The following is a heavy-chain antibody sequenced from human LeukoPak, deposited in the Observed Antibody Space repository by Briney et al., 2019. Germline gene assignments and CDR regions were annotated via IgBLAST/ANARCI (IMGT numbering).Heavy chain of an antibody. Sequence: SETLSLTCTVSGGAISSYYWSWIRQPPGKGLEWIGYISYSGSTNCNPSLKSRVTISEDTSKNQFSLKLSSVTAADTAVYYCARSHYGNTDTNYYMDVWGKGTSVTVSS. V-gene: IGHV4-59*01. CDR2: ISYSGST. D-gene: IGHD2/OR15-2a*01. CDR3: ARSHYGNTDTNYYMDV. CDR1: GGAISSYY. J-gene: IGHJ6*03.